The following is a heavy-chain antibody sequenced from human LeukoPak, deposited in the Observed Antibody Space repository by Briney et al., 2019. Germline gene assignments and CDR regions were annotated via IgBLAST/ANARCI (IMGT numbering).Heavy chain of an antibody. V-gene: IGHV3-21*01. CDR2: MSSGGRYI. CDR3: ARDRPTGASRLFVVQ. J-gene: IGHJ4*02. CDR1: GFTFSSYS. D-gene: IGHD3-3*01. Sequence: GGSLRLSCAASGFTFSSYSMTWVRQAPGKGLEWVSSMSSGGRYIYYADSVRGRFTISRDNAKNSLYLLMNSLRAEDTAVYYCARDRPTGASRLFVVQWGQGTLVTVSS.